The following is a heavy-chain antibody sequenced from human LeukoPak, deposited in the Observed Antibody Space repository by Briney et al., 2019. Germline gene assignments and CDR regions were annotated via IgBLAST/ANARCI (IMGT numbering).Heavy chain of an antibody. V-gene: IGHV1-46*01. CDR2: NNPSGGST. J-gene: IGHJ4*02. CDR3: ARGVLGYDSSGYYRGYFDY. D-gene: IGHD3-22*01. Sequence: ASVKVSCKASGYAFTNYYVHWVRQAPGQGLEWMGINNPSGGSTSYAQKFQGRVTMTRDTSTSTVYMELSSLRSEDTAVYYCARGVLGYDSSGYYRGYFDYWGQGTLVTVSS. CDR1: GYAFTNYY.